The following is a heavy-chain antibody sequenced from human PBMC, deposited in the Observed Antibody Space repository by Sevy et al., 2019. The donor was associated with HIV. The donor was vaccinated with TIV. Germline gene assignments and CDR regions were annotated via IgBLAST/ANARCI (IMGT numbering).Heavy chain of an antibody. V-gene: IGHV4-38-2*01. CDR2: IYHSGNT. CDR1: GYSISSDDY. J-gene: IGHJ3*02. CDR3: ARTLRGNFETRATAFNI. Sequence: SETLSLTCAVSGYSISSDDYWVWIRQPPGKGLEWIGNIYHSGNTYYNPSLKSRVTMSLDTSMNQFSLMLTSVTAADTAVYYCARTLRGNFETRATAFNIWGQGTMVTVSS. D-gene: IGHD1-7*01.